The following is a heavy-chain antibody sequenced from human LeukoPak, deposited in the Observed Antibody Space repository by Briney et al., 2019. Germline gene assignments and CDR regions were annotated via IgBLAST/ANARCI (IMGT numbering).Heavy chain of an antibody. CDR2: IYSGGST. V-gene: IGHV3-53*01. Sequence: GGSLRLSCAASGFTVSSYYVSWVRQAPGKGLEWVSVIYSGGSTYYADSVKGRFIISRDNSKNTLYLQMNSLRAEDTAVYYCASPDTNYFDSSGSALANSDAFDIWGQGTMVTVSS. J-gene: IGHJ3*02. CDR3: ASPDTNYFDSSGSALANSDAFDI. CDR1: GFTVSSYY. D-gene: IGHD3-22*01.